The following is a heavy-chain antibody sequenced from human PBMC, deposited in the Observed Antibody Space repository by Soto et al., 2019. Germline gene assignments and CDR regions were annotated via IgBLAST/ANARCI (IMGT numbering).Heavy chain of an antibody. J-gene: IGHJ6*02. CDR2: MNPNSGNT. V-gene: IGHV1-8*01. Sequence: GASVQVSCKASGYTFTSYDINWVRQATGQGLEWMGWMNPNSGNTGYAQKFQGRVTMTRNTSISTAYMELSSLRSEDTAVYYCARARGSGSPSLPTLYYYGMDVWGQGTTVTVS. CDR3: ARARGSGSPSLPTLYYYGMDV. D-gene: IGHD3-10*01. CDR1: GYTFTSYD.